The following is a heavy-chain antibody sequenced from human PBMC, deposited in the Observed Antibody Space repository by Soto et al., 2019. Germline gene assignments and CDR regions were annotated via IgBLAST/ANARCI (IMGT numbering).Heavy chain of an antibody. CDR1: GDSVSSHSAA. Sequence: SQTLSLTCAISGDSVSSHSAAWNWIRQSPSRGLEWLGRTYYRYKWYNDYAVSVRSRINITPDTSKNEFSLQLNSVTPEDTAVYYCARDLRVVVVITTFYGMDVWGQGTTVTVSS. CDR3: ARDLRVVVVITTFYGMDV. J-gene: IGHJ6*02. D-gene: IGHD3-22*01. V-gene: IGHV6-1*01. CDR2: TYYRYKWYN.